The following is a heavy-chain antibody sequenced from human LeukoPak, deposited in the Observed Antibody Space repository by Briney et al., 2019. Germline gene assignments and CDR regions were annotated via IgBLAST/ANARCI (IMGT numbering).Heavy chain of an antibody. CDR2: IYSGGST. CDR1: GFTVSSNY. J-gene: IGHJ4*02. D-gene: IGHD3-10*01. CDR3: ARDMGSGSSYGDFDY. V-gene: IGHV3-66*01. Sequence: QSGGSLRLSCAASGFTVSSNYMSWVRQAPGKGLEWVSVIYSGGSTYYADSVKGRFTISRDNSKNTLYLQMNSLRAEDAAVYYCARDMGSGSSYGDFDYWGQGTLVTVSS.